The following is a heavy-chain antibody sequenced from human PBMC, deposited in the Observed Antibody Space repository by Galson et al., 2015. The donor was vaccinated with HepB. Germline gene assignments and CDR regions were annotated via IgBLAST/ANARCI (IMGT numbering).Heavy chain of an antibody. V-gene: IGHV1-69*13. CDR2: IIPIFGTA. J-gene: IGHJ4*02. D-gene: IGHD2-2*01. CDR1: GGTFSSYA. CDR3: ARDVVVPAAMGSSLDY. Sequence: SVKVSSKASGGTFSSYAISWVRQAPGQGLGWMGGIIPIFGTANYEQKFQGRVTITADESTSTAYMELSSLRSEDTAVYYCARDVVVPAAMGSSLDYWGQGTLVTVSS.